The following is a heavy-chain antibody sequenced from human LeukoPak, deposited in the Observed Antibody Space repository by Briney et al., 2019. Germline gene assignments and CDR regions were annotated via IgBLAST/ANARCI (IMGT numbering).Heavy chain of an antibody. Sequence: SVEVSCKASGGTFSSYTISWVRQAPGQGLEWMGRIIPILGIANYAQKFQGRVTITADKSTSTAYMELSSLRSEDTAVYYCARDGGFLAQRDYWGQGTLVTVSS. D-gene: IGHD3-3*01. CDR3: ARDGGFLAQRDY. J-gene: IGHJ4*02. V-gene: IGHV1-69*04. CDR2: IIPILGIA. CDR1: GGTFSSYT.